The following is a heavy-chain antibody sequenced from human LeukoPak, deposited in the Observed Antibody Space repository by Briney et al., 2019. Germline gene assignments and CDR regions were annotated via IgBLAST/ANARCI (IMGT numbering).Heavy chain of an antibody. CDR3: ARVDFWIGYSGGYYYYYMDV. D-gene: IGHD3-3*01. Sequence: PETLSLTCTVSGGSLSSYYWSWVRQPPGEGLGWVGYIYYSGSTYYNPSLTSRVTISVDTSKNQFSLKLSSLTAGDTAVYYCARVDFWIGYSGGYYYYYMDVWGKGTTVTVSS. CDR1: GGSLSSYY. CDR2: IYYSGST. J-gene: IGHJ6*03. V-gene: IGHV4-59*06.